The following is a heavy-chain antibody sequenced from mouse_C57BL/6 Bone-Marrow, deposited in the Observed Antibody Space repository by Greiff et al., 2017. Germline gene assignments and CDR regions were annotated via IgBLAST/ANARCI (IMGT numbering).Heavy chain of an antibody. CDR3: ARHYGDFDY. CDR1: GYTFTGYC. CDR2: ILPESGST. V-gene: IGHV1-9*01. D-gene: IGHD1-1*02. J-gene: IGHJ2*01. Sequence: VQLVESGAELMKPGASVKLSCKATGYTFTGYCMEWVQQRPGHGLEWIGEILPESGSTNYNEKIKGKATFTADTSSNTAYLQLSSLTTEDSAIYYCARHYGDFDYGGQGTTLTVSS.